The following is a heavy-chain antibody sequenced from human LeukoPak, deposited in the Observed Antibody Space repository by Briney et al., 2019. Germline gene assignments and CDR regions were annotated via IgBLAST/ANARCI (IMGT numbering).Heavy chain of an antibody. J-gene: IGHJ4*02. V-gene: IGHV3-11*04. CDR2: ISSSGSTI. CDR1: GFTFSDYY. D-gene: IGHD2-2*01. CDR3: ARQPPPQRIVVVPAASNY. Sequence: GGSLRLSCAASGFTFSDYYMSWIRQAPGKGLEWVSYISSSGSTIYYADSVKGRFTISRDNAKNSLYLQMNSLRAEDTAVYYCARQPPPQRIVVVPAASNYWGQGTLVTVSS.